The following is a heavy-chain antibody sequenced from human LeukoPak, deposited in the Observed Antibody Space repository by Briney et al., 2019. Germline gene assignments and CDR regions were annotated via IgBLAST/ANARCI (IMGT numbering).Heavy chain of an antibody. J-gene: IGHJ6*03. CDR2: INPNSGGT. D-gene: IGHD4-11*01. CDR1: GYTFTGYY. V-gene: IGHV1-2*02. Sequence: ASVNVSCKASGYTFTGYYMHWVRQAPGQGLEWMGWINPNSGGTNYAQKFQGRVTMTRDTSISTAYMELSRLRSDDTAVYYCARALTVTAYYYYYMDVWGKGTTVTVSS. CDR3: ARALTVTAYYYYYMDV.